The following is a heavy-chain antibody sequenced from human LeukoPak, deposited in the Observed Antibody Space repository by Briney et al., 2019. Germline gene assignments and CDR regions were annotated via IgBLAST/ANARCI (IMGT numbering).Heavy chain of an antibody. CDR3: ARAPTFSGWFDY. CDR2: ITSSSSYT. D-gene: IGHD6-19*01. V-gene: IGHV3-21*01. J-gene: IGHJ4*02. Sequence: GGSLRLSCAAPGITFSNYNMNWVRQAPGKGLEWISSITSSSSYTFYADSVKGRFTISRDNAKNSLYLQMNSLRVEDTAVYYCARAPTFSGWFDYWGQGTLVTVSS. CDR1: GITFSNYN.